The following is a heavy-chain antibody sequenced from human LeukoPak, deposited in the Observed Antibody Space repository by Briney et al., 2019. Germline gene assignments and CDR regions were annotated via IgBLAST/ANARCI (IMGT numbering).Heavy chain of an antibody. V-gene: IGHV3-48*02. CDR3: AQKGGTDH. J-gene: IGHJ4*02. Sequence: GGSLRLSCAASGSTFSRFGMNWVRQAPGKGLEWISYISSSSSAIYYADSVKGRFTISRDNAKNSLYLRMSSLRDEDTAVYYCAQKGGTDHWGQGTLVTVSS. CDR2: ISSSSSAI. CDR1: GSTFSRFG. D-gene: IGHD2-15*01.